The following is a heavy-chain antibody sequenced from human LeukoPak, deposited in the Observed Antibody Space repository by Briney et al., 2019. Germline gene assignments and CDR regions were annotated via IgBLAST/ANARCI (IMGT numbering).Heavy chain of an antibody. CDR1: GGSISSYH. V-gene: IGHV4-4*07. J-gene: IGHJ6*03. D-gene: IGHD2-2*01. CDR2: IYTSGST. Sequence: SETLSLTCTVSGGSISSYHWNWIRQPAGKGLEWIGHIYTSGSTNYNPSLKSRVTMSVDTSKNQFSLKLSSVTAADTAVYYCARGGCSSTSCWYYMDVWGKGTTVTVSS. CDR3: ARGGCSSTSCWYYMDV.